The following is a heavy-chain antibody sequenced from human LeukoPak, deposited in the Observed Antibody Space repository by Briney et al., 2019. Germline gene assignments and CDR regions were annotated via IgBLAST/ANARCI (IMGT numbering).Heavy chain of an antibody. CDR2: TRNKANSYTT. CDR3: ARGSSGYYY. CDR1: GFTFSDHY. Sequence: GGSLRLSCAASGFTFSDHYMDWVRQAPGKGLEWVGRTRNKANSYTTEYAASVKGRFTISRDDSKNSLYLQMNSLKTEDTAVYYCARGSSGYYYWGQGTLVTVSS. J-gene: IGHJ4*02. D-gene: IGHD3-22*01. V-gene: IGHV3-72*01.